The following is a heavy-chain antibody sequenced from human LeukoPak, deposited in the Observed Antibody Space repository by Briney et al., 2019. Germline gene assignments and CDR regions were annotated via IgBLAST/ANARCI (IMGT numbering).Heavy chain of an antibody. J-gene: IGHJ4*02. CDR2: IIHSGST. CDR3: ARRGAGVGATTRRPDFDY. CDR1: GGSFSGYY. Sequence: PSETLSLTCGVYGGSFSGYYWTWIRQSPGMGLEWIGEIIHSGSTNYNPSLTSRVTISVDTSKNQFSLKLSSVTAADTAVYYCARRGAGVGATTRRPDFDYWGQGTLVTVSS. V-gene: IGHV4-34*12. D-gene: IGHD1-26*01.